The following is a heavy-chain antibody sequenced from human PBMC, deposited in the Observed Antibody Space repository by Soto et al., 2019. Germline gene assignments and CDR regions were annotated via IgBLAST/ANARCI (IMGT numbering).Heavy chain of an antibody. CDR1: GYSFTSYW. V-gene: IGHV5-51*01. D-gene: IGHD3-9*01. J-gene: IGHJ1*01. CDR2: IYPGDSDT. CDR3: ERHHHAYYDILTGYYEYFQH. Sequence: GESLKISCKGSGYSFTSYWIGWVRQMPGKGLEWMGIIYPGDSDTRYSPSFQGQVTIAADKSISTAYLQWSSMKASDTAMYYCERHHHAYYDILTGYYEYFQHWGQGTLVTVSS.